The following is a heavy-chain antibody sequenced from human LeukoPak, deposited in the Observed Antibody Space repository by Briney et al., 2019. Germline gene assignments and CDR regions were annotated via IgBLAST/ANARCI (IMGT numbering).Heavy chain of an antibody. CDR2: ISGSGGST. CDR1: GFTFSNFA. J-gene: IGHJ4*02. D-gene: IGHD2-2*01. CDR3: AKEKWQYQLLFYFHY. V-gene: IGHV3-23*01. Sequence: GGSLRLSCAASGFTFSNFAMSWVRQAPGKGLEWVSAISGSGGSTYYADSVKGRFTISRDNSKNTLYLQMNSLRAEDTAVYYCAKEKWQYQLLFYFHYWGQGTLVTVSS.